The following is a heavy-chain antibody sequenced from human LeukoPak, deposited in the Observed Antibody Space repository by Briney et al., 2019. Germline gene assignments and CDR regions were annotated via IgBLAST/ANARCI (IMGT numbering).Heavy chain of an antibody. CDR2: IIPILGIA. J-gene: IGHJ4*02. V-gene: IGHV1-69*04. CDR3: ARDRLGGNLDY. Sequence: ASVKVSCKASGGTFSSYTISWVRRAPGQGLEWMGRIIPILGIANYAQKFQGRVTITADKSTSTAYMELSSLRSEDTAVYYCARDRLGGNLDYWGQGTLVTVSS. D-gene: IGHD4-11*01. CDR1: GGTFSSYT.